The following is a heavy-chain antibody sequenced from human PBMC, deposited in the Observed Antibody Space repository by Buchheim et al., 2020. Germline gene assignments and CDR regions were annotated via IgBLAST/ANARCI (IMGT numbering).Heavy chain of an antibody. V-gene: IGHV3-23*01. CDR3: ARRSDGGRWFDP. Sequence: EVQLLESGGGLVQPGGSLRLSCAASGFTFSTYAMSWVRQAPGKGLEWVSGISSSIGNTYYADSVKGRFTMSGDRSKKTLYLQMNSLRAEDTAVYYCARRSDGGRWFDPWGQGAL. CDR1: GFTFSTYA. J-gene: IGHJ5*02. D-gene: IGHD3-10*01. CDR2: ISSSIGNT.